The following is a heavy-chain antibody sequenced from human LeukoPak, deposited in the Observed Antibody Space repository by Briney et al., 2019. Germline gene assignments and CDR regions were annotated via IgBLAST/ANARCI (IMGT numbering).Heavy chain of an antibody. CDR3: AARQGY. CDR2: IRDDGTNK. Sequence: GGSLTPSHAPAGLTFSRPGAHCVRQPAGKWRGWVAFIRDDGTNKYYADSMKGRSTISRNNTKNSLYLQTNSQRVEQPDLTYGAARQGYWGQGTLVTVS. V-gene: IGHV3-30*02. CDR1: GLTFSRPG. J-gene: IGHJ4*02.